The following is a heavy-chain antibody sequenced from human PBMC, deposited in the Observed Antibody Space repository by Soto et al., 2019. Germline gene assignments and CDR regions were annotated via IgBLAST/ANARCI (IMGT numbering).Heavy chain of an antibody. D-gene: IGHD5-18*01. V-gene: IGHV4-34*01. J-gene: IGHJ6*02. CDR1: GGSFSGYY. CDR2: INHSGST. CDR3: ARGPNTAMVRTLYYYYGMDV. Sequence: KPSETLSLTCAVYGGSFSGYYWSWIRQPPGKGLEWIGEINHSGSTNYNPSLKSRVTISVDTSKNQFSLKLSSVTAADTAVYYCARGPNTAMVRTLYYYYGMDVWGQGTTVTVSS.